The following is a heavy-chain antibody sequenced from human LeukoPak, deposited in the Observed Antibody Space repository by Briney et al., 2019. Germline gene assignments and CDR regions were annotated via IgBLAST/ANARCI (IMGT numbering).Heavy chain of an antibody. Sequence: SETLSLTCAVYGXSFSGYYWSWIRQPPGKGLEWIGEINHSGSTNYNPSLKSRVTISVDTSKNQFSLKLSSVTAADTAVYYCARRIEYSSSSTHDYWGQGTLVTVSS. D-gene: IGHD6-6*01. V-gene: IGHV4-34*01. CDR2: INHSGST. CDR3: ARRIEYSSSSTHDY. CDR1: GXSFSGYY. J-gene: IGHJ4*02.